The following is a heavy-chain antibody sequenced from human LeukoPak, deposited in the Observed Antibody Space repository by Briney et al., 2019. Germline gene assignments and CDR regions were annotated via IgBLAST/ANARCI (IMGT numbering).Heavy chain of an antibody. J-gene: IGHJ5*02. D-gene: IGHD3-3*01. Sequence: GGSLRLSCAASGFTFSDYYMSWIRQAPGKGLEWVSYISSSGSTIYYADSVKVRFTISRDNAKNSLYLQMNSLRAEDTAVYYCASDVGYDSWFDPWGQGTLVTVSS. CDR3: ASDVGYDSWFDP. CDR2: ISSSGSTI. V-gene: IGHV3-11*04. CDR1: GFTFSDYY.